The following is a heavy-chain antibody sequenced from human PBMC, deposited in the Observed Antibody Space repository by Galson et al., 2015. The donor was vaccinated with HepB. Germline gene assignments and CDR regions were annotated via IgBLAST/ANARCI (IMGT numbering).Heavy chain of an antibody. CDR1: GFTFNNYA. Sequence: SLRLSCAASGFTFNNYAMSWVRQAPAKGLEWVSAIPGSGGSTYYADSVKGRFTISRDNSRNTLYLHMKSLSAEDTAVYYCAKDVGYSSGPGYSFNVWGQGTMVTVSS. D-gene: IGHD5-18*01. CDR3: AKDVGYSSGPGYSFNV. V-gene: IGHV3-23*01. J-gene: IGHJ3*01. CDR2: IPGSGGST.